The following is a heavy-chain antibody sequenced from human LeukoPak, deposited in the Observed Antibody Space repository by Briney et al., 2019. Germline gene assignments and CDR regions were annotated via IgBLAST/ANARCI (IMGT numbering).Heavy chain of an antibody. Sequence: SETLSLTCTVSGGSISSYYWSWIRQPPGKGLEWIGYIYYSGSTNYNPSLKSRVTISVDTSKNQFSLKLSSVTAADTAVYYCARGASSGWYHPAYNWFDPWGQGTLVTVSS. V-gene: IGHV4-59*01. CDR2: IYYSGST. J-gene: IGHJ5*02. D-gene: IGHD6-19*01. CDR1: GGSISSYY. CDR3: ARGASSGWYHPAYNWFDP.